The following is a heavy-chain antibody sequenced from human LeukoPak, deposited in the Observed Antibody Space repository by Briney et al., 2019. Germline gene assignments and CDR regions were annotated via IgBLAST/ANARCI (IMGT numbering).Heavy chain of an antibody. CDR3: ARTTEAHSWQTRYYSYYMDV. J-gene: IGHJ6*03. V-gene: IGHV4-39*07. CDR1: GGSIITNDYW. D-gene: IGHD6-13*01. Sequence: SETLSLTCVVSGGSIITNDYWWGWIRQPPGKGLEWIGTIDHAGTTFYNVSLKSRVTISVDTSKNQFSLKLRSVTAADTAVYYCARTTEAHSWQTRYYSYYMDVWGKGTTVTVSS. CDR2: IDHAGTT.